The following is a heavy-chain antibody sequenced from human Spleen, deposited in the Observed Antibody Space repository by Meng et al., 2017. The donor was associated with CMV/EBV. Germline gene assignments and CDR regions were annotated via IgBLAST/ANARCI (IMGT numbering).Heavy chain of an antibody. J-gene: IGHJ4*02. CDR2: MNPNSGST. CDR1: GYTFTSYD. CDR3: ASGEGNYDSSGYFY. D-gene: IGHD3-22*01. V-gene: IGHV1-8*01. Sequence: ASVKVSCKASGYTFTSYDINWVRQATGQGLEWMGWMNPNSGSTNYAQKLQGRVTMTTDTSTSTAYMELRSLRSDDTAVYYCASGEGNYDSSGYFYWGQGTLVTVSS.